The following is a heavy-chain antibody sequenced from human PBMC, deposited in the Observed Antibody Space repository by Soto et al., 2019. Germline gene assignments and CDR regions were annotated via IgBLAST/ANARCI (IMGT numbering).Heavy chain of an antibody. D-gene: IGHD7-27*01. Sequence: QVQLQESGPGLVKPSETLSLTCTVSGGSISSYYWSWIRQPPGKGLEWIGYIYYSGSTNYNPSLTSRVTLSVDTSKNQFSLKQSSVTAADTAVYYCARRWGRTFDYWGQGTLVTVSS. J-gene: IGHJ4*02. V-gene: IGHV4-59*08. CDR2: IYYSGST. CDR3: ARRWGRTFDY. CDR1: GGSISSYY.